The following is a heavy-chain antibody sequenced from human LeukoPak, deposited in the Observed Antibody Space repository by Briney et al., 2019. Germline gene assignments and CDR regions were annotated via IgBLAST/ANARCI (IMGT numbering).Heavy chain of an antibody. V-gene: IGHV3-9*01. CDR2: ISWNSGSM. CDR1: GFTFDDYA. D-gene: IGHD6-13*01. J-gene: IGHJ4*02. CDR3: AKDILRQQLGPFDY. Sequence: GGSLGLSCAASGFTFDDYAMHWVRQVPGKGLEWVSGISWNSGSMDYADSVKGRFTIYRDNAKNSLYLQMNSLRAEDTALYYCAKDILRQQLGPFDYWGQGTLVTVSS.